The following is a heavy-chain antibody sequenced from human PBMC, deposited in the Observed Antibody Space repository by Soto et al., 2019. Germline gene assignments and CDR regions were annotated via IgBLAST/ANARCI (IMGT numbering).Heavy chain of an antibody. D-gene: IGHD7-27*01. V-gene: IGHV4-4*02. CDR3: GRHGPNGGSSVDL. J-gene: IGHJ2*01. Sequence: QVQLQESGPGLVKPSGTLSLTCAVSGGSMSSNNWWSWVRQSPGKGLEWIGEIYHSGSTNYNPSPKSRVTISVDKSKNQFSLNLSSVTAADTAVYYCGRHGPNGGSSVDLWGRGTLVTVSS. CDR2: IYHSGST. CDR1: GGSMSSNNW.